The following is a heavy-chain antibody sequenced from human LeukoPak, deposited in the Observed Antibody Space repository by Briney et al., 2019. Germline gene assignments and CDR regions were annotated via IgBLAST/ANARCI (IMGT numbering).Heavy chain of an antibody. CDR3: ARGGSRLTTAGDLDY. CDR2: IYYSGTT. Sequence: PSETLSLTCTVSGGSISTSRYYWGWIRQPPGKGLEWIGSIYYSGTTYYNLSLKSRVTISVDTSRNQFSLRLSSVTAADTAVYYCARGGSRLTTAGDLDYWGQGTLVTVSS. CDR1: GGSISTSRYY. D-gene: IGHD3-16*01. J-gene: IGHJ4*02. V-gene: IGHV4-39*01.